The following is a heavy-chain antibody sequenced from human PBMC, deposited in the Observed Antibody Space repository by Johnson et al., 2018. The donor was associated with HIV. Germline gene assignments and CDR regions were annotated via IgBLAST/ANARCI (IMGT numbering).Heavy chain of an antibody. V-gene: IGHV3-23*04. J-gene: IGHJ3*01. D-gene: IGHD4-17*01. CDR3: ARQEGDYGDSITDDAFDF. Sequence: VQLVESGGGLVQPGGSLRLSCAASRFTFSSYAMSWVRQAPGKGLEWVSGISGGDGRTFYADSVRGRFTISRDNSENTLYLQMNSLRTEDTAVYYCARQEGDYGDSITDDAFDFWGQGTMVTVSS. CDR2: ISGGDGRT. CDR1: RFTFSSYA.